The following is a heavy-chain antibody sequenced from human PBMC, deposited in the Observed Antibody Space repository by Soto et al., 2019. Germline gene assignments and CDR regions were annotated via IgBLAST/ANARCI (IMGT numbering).Heavy chain of an antibody. D-gene: IGHD1-1*01. CDR2: ISSSSSYI. CDR3: AKDKPGTTSFDY. J-gene: IGHJ4*02. V-gene: IGHV3-21*04. CDR1: GFTVSSYS. Sequence: GGSLRLSCAASGFTVSSYSMNWVRQAPGKGLEWVSSISSSSSYIYYADSVKGRFTISRDNAKNSLYLQMNSLRAEDTAVYYCAKDKPGTTSFDYWGRGTLVTVSS.